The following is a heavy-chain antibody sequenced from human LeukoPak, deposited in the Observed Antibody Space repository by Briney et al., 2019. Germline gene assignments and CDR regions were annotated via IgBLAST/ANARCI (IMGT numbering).Heavy chain of an antibody. CDR2: ISGDGGST. Sequence: TGGSLRLSCAASGFTFDDYAMHWVRQAPGKGLEWVSLISGDGGSTYYADSVKGRLTVSRDNSKNSLYLQMNSLRTDDTALYYCAKDDRQRLDAFDIWGQGTMVTVSS. V-gene: IGHV3-43*02. D-gene: IGHD6-25*01. J-gene: IGHJ3*02. CDR1: GFTFDDYA. CDR3: AKDDRQRLDAFDI.